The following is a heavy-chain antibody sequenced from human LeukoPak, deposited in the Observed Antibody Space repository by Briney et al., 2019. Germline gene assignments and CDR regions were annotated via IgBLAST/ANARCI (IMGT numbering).Heavy chain of an antibody. Sequence: ASVKVSCKASGYTFTDYYMHWVRQAPGQGLEWMGWINPNSGGTNYAQKFQGRVTMTRDTSISTAYMELRSLRSDDTAVYYCARDGDISAGNAFDIWGQGTVVTVSS. CDR1: GYTFTDYY. D-gene: IGHD6-6*01. CDR3: ARDGDISAGNAFDI. J-gene: IGHJ3*02. CDR2: INPNSGGT. V-gene: IGHV1-2*02.